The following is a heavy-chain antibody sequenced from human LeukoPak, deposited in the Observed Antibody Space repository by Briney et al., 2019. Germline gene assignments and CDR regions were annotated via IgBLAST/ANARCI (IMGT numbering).Heavy chain of an antibody. Sequence: GGSLRLSCAASGFTFSSYWMHWVRQAPGKGLVWVSRINSDGSSTSYADSVKGRLTISRDNAKNTLYLQMNSLRAEDTAVYYCAREDDYGDYFGYWGQGTLVTVSS. CDR2: INSDGSST. CDR3: AREDDYGDYFGY. CDR1: GFTFSSYW. D-gene: IGHD4-17*01. J-gene: IGHJ4*02. V-gene: IGHV3-74*01.